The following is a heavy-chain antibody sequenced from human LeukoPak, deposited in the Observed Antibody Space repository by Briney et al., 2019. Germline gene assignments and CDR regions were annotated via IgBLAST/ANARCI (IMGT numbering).Heavy chain of an antibody. J-gene: IGHJ4*02. CDR1: GFTFADYF. CDR2: ISGDGSTT. CDR3: ATCHGWRPDH. V-gene: IGHV3-43*02. D-gene: IGHD6-19*01. Sequence: PGGSLRLSCAASGFTFADYFMHWVRQAPGKALECISFISGDGSTTYYRDSVRGRFTISKDNSKNTLYLQLESLRADDTALYFCATCHGWRPDHWGQGTLVTVSS.